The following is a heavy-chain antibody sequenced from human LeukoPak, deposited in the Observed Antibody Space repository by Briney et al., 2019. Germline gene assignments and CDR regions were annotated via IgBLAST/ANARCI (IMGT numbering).Heavy chain of an antibody. J-gene: IGHJ4*02. Sequence: GGSLRLPCAASGFTFSSYEMNWVRQAPGKGLEWVSYISSSGSTIYYADSVKGRFTISRDNAKNSLYLQMNSLRAEDTAVYYCAREVVVAARAFDYWGQGTLVTVSS. CDR1: GFTFSSYE. D-gene: IGHD2-15*01. CDR3: AREVVVAARAFDY. CDR2: ISSSGSTI. V-gene: IGHV3-48*03.